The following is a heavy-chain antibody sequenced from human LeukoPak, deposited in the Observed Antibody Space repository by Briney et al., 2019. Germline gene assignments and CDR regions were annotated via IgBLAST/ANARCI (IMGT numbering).Heavy chain of an antibody. Sequence: SETLSLTCTVSGGSISSYYWSWIRQPPGKGLEWIGYIYYSGSTNYNPSLKSRITISVDTSKNQFSLKLSSVTAADTAVYYCARVQLSSGWAFDYWGQGTLVTVSS. D-gene: IGHD6-19*01. J-gene: IGHJ4*02. CDR2: IYYSGST. CDR3: ARVQLSSGWAFDY. CDR1: GGSISSYY. V-gene: IGHV4-59*01.